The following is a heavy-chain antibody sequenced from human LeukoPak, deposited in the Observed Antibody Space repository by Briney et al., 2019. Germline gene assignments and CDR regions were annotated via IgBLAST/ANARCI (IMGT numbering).Heavy chain of an antibody. D-gene: IGHD3-3*01. CDR3: ARGQLGRGDFWSGYYHYSLDY. CDR2: MNPNSGNT. J-gene: IGHJ4*02. V-gene: IGHV1-8*01. CDR1: GYTFTSYD. Sequence: ASVTLSCTASGYTFTSYDINWERQAPGQGLEWMGWMNPNSGNTGYARKFQGRVTMTRNTSISTACMELSSLRSEDTAVYYCARGQLGRGDFWSGYYHYSLDYWGQGTLVTVSS.